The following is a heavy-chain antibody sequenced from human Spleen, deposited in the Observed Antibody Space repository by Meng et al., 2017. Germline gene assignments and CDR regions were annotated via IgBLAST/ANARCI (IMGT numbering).Heavy chain of an antibody. Sequence: GLRVEYGGGFVQPGGSLSLACAASGFTFSSYWMHWVRQAPGKGLVWVSRINSDGSSTSYADSVKGRFTISRDNAKNTLYLQMNSLRAEDTAVYYCARVLGYSSSWYGDWFDPWGQGTLVTVSS. D-gene: IGHD6-13*01. J-gene: IGHJ5*02. CDR2: INSDGSST. V-gene: IGHV3-74*01. CDR3: ARVLGYSSSWYGDWFDP. CDR1: GFTFSSYW.